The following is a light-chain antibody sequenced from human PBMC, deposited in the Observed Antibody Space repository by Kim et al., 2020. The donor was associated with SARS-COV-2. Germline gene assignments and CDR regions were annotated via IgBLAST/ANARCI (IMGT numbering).Light chain of an antibody. J-gene: IGKJ5*01. CDR3: KQRSNWPRIT. Sequence: EIVLTQSPATLSLSPGERATLSCRASQSVGSYLAWYQQKPGQAPRLLISDASNRATGIPARFRGSGSGTDFTLTISSLEPEDFAVYYCKQRSNWPRITFGQGTRLEIK. CDR2: DAS. CDR1: QSVGSY. V-gene: IGKV3-11*01.